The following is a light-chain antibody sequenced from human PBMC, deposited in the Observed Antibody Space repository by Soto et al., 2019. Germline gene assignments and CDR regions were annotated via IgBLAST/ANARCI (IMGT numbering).Light chain of an antibody. J-gene: IGKJ1*01. V-gene: IGKV3-20*01. Sequence: EIVLTQSPGTLSLSPGERATLSCRASQSVSSSYLVWYQQKPGQAPTLLIYGASTRATGIPDRFSGSGSGTDFTITISRLEPEDFAVYYCQQYGNSPWTFVQGTKVEI. CDR3: QQYGNSPWT. CDR1: QSVSSSY. CDR2: GAS.